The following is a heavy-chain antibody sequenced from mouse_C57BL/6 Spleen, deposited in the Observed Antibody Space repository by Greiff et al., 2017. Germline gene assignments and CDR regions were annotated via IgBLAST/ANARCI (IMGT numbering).Heavy chain of an antibody. Sequence: EVQLQQSGPGMVKPSQSLSLTCTVTGYSITSGYDWHWIRHFPGNKLEWMGYISYSGSTNYNPSLKSRISITHDTSKNHFFLKLNSVTTEDTATYYCARGGYGNNYFDYWGQGTTLTVSS. D-gene: IGHD2-1*01. CDR2: ISYSGST. V-gene: IGHV3-1*01. J-gene: IGHJ2*01. CDR3: ARGGYGNNYFDY. CDR1: GYSITSGYD.